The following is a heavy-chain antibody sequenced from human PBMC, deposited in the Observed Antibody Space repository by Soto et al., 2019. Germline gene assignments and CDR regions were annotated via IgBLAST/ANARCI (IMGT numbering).Heavy chain of an antibody. CDR2: IDSSGVNT. CDR3: VSWVSANFDY. CDR1: RYTFKSHG. Sequence: GGYLRLSCAASRYTFKSHGLSWVRQAPGKGLEWVSTIDSSGVNTHYADSVKGRFTISRDNSRNTLHLQMHDLRADDTALYYCVSWVSANFDYWGQGTAVTVYS. D-gene: IGHD3-16*01. J-gene: IGHJ4*02. V-gene: IGHV3-23*01.